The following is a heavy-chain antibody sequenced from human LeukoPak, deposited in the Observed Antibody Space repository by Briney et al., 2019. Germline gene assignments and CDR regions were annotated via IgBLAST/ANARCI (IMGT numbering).Heavy chain of an antibody. CDR2: ISSSGSTI. CDR3: AKRRSPMVRGVNVDY. V-gene: IGHV3-48*03. Sequence: GGSLRLSCAASGFTFSSYEMNWVRQAPGKGLEWVSYISSSGSTIYYADSVKGRFTISRDNSKNTLYLQMNSLRAEDTAVYYCAKRRSPMVRGVNVDYWGQGTLVTVSS. D-gene: IGHD3-10*01. J-gene: IGHJ4*02. CDR1: GFTFSSYE.